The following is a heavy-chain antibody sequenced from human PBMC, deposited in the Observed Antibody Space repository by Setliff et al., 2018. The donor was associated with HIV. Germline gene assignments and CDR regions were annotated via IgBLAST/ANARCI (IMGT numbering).Heavy chain of an antibody. Sequence: SETLSLTCTVSGASIRNYYWSWIRQAPGRGLEWLGFFYTGTTYYNPSLKSRVTISVDTSKKQISLKVKSVTAADTAVYYCARAPTDHYDPTRLRDGLDIWGQGTMVTVSS. CDR1: GASIRNYY. V-gene: IGHV4-4*08. CDR3: ARAPTDHYDPTRLRDGLDI. D-gene: IGHD3-22*01. J-gene: IGHJ3*02. CDR2: FYTGTT.